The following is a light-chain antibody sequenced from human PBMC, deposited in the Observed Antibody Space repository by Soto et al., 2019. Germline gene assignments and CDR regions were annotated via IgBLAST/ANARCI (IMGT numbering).Light chain of an antibody. CDR2: GAS. J-gene: IGKJ1*01. CDR3: LQYNNWPWT. Sequence: EIVMTQSPATLSVSPGERATLSCWASQSVSSNLAWYQRKPGQAPRLLIYGASTRATGIPVRFSGSGSGTEFTITISSLQSEDFAVYYCLQYNNWPWTFGQGTKVEIK. CDR1: QSVSSN. V-gene: IGKV3-15*01.